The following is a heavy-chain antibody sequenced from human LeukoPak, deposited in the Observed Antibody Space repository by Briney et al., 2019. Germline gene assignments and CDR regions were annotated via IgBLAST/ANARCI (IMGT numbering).Heavy chain of an antibody. Sequence: SETLSLTCTLSAVSMSSGYYGGWIRQPPGKRLEWIGRIYHSGSTYYIPSLKSRVTISVDTSKNQFSLKLSSVTAADTAVYYCARDTVTTLGYFDYWGQGTLVNVSS. CDR1: AVSMSSGYY. CDR3: ARDTVTTLGYFDY. J-gene: IGHJ4*02. D-gene: IGHD4-11*01. CDR2: IYHSGST. V-gene: IGHV4-38-2*02.